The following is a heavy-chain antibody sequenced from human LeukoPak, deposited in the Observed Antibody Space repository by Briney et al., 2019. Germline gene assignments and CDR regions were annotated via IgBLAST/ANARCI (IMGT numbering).Heavy chain of an antibody. Sequence: PSETLSLTCTVSGGSINISDYYWGWIRQPPGKGLEWIGSMHYSGSTYHNPSLKSRVTISVDTSKNQFSLKVSSATAADTAVYYCARRGTIDSGRPWNWGQGTLVTVSS. J-gene: IGHJ4*02. D-gene: IGHD1-26*01. CDR1: GGSINISDYY. CDR2: MHYSGST. V-gene: IGHV4-39*01. CDR3: ARRGTIDSGRPWN.